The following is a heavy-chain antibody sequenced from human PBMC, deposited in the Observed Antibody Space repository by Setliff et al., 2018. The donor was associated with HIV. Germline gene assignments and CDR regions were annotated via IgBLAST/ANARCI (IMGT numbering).Heavy chain of an antibody. CDR3: AIGSSNWPHRPNNYYFDY. D-gene: IGHD6-13*01. V-gene: IGHV1-18*01. Sequence: GASVKVSCKASGYSFTNYGISWVRQAPGQGLEWVGWISPYNGDTKYAEKFQGRVTITRDPSASTAYMELSSLRSEDTGVYYCAIGSSNWPHRPNNYYFDYWGQGTPVTVSS. J-gene: IGHJ4*02. CDR1: GYSFTNYG. CDR2: ISPYNGDT.